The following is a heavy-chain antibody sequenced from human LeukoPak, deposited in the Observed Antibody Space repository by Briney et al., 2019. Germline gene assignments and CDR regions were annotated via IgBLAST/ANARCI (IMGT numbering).Heavy chain of an antibody. D-gene: IGHD1-1*01. J-gene: IGHJ6*02. CDR2: IYTSGST. Sequence: SETLSLTCTVSGGSISSYYWSWIRQPAGKGLEWIGRIYTSGSTNYNPSLKSRVTMSVDTSKNQFSLKLTSVTAADTAVYYCARPLGQGNEYGMDVWGQGTTVTVSS. CDR3: ARPLGQGNEYGMDV. V-gene: IGHV4-4*07. CDR1: GGSISSYY.